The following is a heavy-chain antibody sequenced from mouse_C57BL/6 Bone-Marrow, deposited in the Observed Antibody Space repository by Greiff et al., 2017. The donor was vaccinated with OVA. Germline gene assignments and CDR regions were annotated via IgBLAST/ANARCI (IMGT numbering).Heavy chain of an antibody. CDR2: SRNKANDYTT. V-gene: IGHV7-1*01. CDR1: GFTFSDFY. J-gene: IGHJ2*01. CDR3: ARDVY. Sequence: EVKVVESGGGLVQSGRSLRLSCATSGFTFSDFYMEWVRQAPGKGLEWIAASRNKANDYTTEYSASVKGRFIVSRDTSQSILYLQMNALRAEDTAIYYCARDVYWGQGTTLTVSS.